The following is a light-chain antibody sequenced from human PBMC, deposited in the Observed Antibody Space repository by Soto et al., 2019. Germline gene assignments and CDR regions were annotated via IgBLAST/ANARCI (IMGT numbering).Light chain of an antibody. V-gene: IGLV2-8*01. J-gene: IGLJ1*01. Sequence: QSALTQPPSVSGSPGQSVTISCTGTSTDFVSYNRVSWYQQPPGTAPKLIIYEVTKRPSGVPDRFSGSKSGNTASLTVSGLQAEDEADYHCSSYAGGKNFYVFGTGTKVTVL. CDR1: STDFVSYNR. CDR3: SSYAGGKNFYV. CDR2: EVT.